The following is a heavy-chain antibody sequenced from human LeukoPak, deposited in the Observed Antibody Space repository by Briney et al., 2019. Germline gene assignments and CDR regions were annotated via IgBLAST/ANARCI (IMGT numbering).Heavy chain of an antibody. V-gene: IGHV4-38-2*01. CDR1: GYSISSSYY. J-gene: IGHJ3*02. CDR2: IYHSGST. Sequence: SETLSLTCAVSGYSISSSYYWGWIRQPPGKGLEWIGSIYHSGSTYYNPSLKSRVTISVDTSKNQFSLKLSSVTAADTAVYYCGSVELDAFGIWGQGTMVTVSS. CDR3: GSVELDAFGI.